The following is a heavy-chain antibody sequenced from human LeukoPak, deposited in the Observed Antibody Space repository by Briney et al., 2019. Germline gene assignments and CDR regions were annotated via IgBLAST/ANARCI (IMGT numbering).Heavy chain of an antibody. D-gene: IGHD2-15*01. J-gene: IGHJ6*03. CDR1: GYTFTGYY. CDR2: INPNSGGT. V-gene: IGHV1-2*02. Sequence: ASVKVSCKASGYTFTGYYMHWVRQAPGQGLEWMGWINPNSGGTNYAQKFQGRVTMTRDTSISTAYMELSRLRSDDTGVYYRARGGFLCSGGSCYGYYYYYMDVWGKGTTVTVSS. CDR3: ARGGFLCSGGSCYGYYYYYMDV.